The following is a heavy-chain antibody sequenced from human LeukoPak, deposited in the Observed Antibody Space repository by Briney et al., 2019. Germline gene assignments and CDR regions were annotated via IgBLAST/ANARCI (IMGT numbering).Heavy chain of an antibody. D-gene: IGHD5-24*01. V-gene: IGHV5-51*01. Sequence: GESLKISCKGSGYSFTSYWIGWVRQVPGKGREWMGIIYPGDSDTRYSPSFQGQVTISADKSISTAYLQWSSLKASDTAMYYCARGRDGYSFGFDYWGQGTLVTVSS. CDR1: GYSFTSYW. CDR2: IYPGDSDT. CDR3: ARGRDGYSFGFDY. J-gene: IGHJ4*02.